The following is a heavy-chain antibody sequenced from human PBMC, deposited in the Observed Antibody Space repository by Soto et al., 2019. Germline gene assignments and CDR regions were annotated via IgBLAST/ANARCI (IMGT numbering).Heavy chain of an antibody. CDR2: ISVFNGNT. V-gene: IGHV1-18*01. J-gene: IGHJ3*01. Sequence: QVQLVQSGAEVKKPGASVKVSCKTSGYTFTGYGINWVRQAPGHGLAWMGWISVFNGNTKYGQNIQDRVIMTTDTSTSTAYMELRSIRSDDTAVYFCGRDGSGGIIDSWGQGTMLIVSS. D-gene: IGHD2-15*01. CDR3: GRDGSGGIIDS. CDR1: GYTFTGYG.